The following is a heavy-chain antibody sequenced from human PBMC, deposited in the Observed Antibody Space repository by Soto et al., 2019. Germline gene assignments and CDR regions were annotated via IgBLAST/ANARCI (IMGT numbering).Heavy chain of an antibody. V-gene: IGHV3-23*01. CDR2: ISGSGGST. Sequence: EVQLLESGGGLVQPGGSLRLSCAASGFTFSSYAMSWVRQAPGKGLEWVSAISGSGGSTYYADSVKSRFTISRDNSKNTLYLQMNSLRAEDTAVYYCAKLGYFLWFPTPDNWFDPWGQGTLVTVSS. D-gene: IGHD3-9*01. CDR1: GFTFSSYA. CDR3: AKLGYFLWFPTPDNWFDP. J-gene: IGHJ5*02.